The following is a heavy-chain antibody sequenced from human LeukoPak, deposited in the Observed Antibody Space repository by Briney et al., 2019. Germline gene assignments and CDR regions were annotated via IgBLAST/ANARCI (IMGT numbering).Heavy chain of an antibody. V-gene: IGHV4-4*02. J-gene: IGHJ4*02. CDR1: GGSISSSNW. Sequence: SETLSLTCAVSGGSISSSNWWSWVRQPPGKGLEWIGEIYHSGSTNYNPSLKSRVTISVDKSKNQFSLNVSSVTAADTAVYYCAIDYDILTGYDYWGQGTLVTVSS. D-gene: IGHD3-9*01. CDR3: AIDYDILTGYDY. CDR2: IYHSGST.